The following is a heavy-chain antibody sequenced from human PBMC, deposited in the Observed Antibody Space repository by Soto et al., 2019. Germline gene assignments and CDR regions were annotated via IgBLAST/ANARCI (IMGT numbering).Heavy chain of an antibody. J-gene: IGHJ4*02. CDR3: ARRNYYGSGSYVFDY. CDR1: GGSISSYY. Sequence: SETLSLTCTVSGGSISSYYLSWIRQPPGKGLEWIGYIYYSGSTDYNPSLKSRVTISVDTSKNQFSLKLSSVTAADTAVYYCARRNYYGSGSYVFDYWGQGTQVTVSS. V-gene: IGHV4-59*01. CDR2: IYYSGST. D-gene: IGHD3-10*01.